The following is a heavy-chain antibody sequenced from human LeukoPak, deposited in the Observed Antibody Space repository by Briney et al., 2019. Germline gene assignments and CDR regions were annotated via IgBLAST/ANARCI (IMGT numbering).Heavy chain of an antibody. CDR1: GFTFSSYG. CDR2: IRYDGSNK. Sequence: GGSLRLSCAASGFTFSSYGMHWVRQAPGKGLEWVAFIRYDGSNKYYADSVKGRFTISRDNSKNTLYLQMNSLRAEDTAVYYCAKDSLHIVVVVAATSGGFDYWGQGTLVTVSS. CDR3: AKDSLHIVVVVAATSGGFDY. J-gene: IGHJ4*02. D-gene: IGHD2-15*01. V-gene: IGHV3-30*02.